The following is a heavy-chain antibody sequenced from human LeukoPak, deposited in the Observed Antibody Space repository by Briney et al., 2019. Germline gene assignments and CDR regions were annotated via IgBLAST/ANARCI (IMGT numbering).Heavy chain of an antibody. J-gene: IGHJ4*02. V-gene: IGHV1-2*02. CDR1: GYTFTGYY. CDR2: INPNSGGT. CDR3: ARDQGLYYYDSSGYCFDY. Sequence: ASVKVSCKASGYTFTGYYMHWVRQAPGQGLAWMGWINPNSGGTNYAQKFQGRVTMTRDTSISTAYMELSRLRSDGTAVYYCARDQGLYYYDSSGYCFDYWGQGTLVTVSS. D-gene: IGHD3-22*01.